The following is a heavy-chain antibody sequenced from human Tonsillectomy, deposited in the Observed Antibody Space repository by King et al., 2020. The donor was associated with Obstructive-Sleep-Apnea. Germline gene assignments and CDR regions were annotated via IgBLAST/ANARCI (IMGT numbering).Heavy chain of an antibody. D-gene: IGHD6-6*01. CDR2: IYYSGST. CDR3: ATIAARPYGLDV. J-gene: IGHJ6*02. V-gene: IGHV4-39*07. Sequence: LQLQESGPGLVKPSETLSLTCTVSGGSISSSSYYWGWIRQPPGKGLEWIGSIYYSGSTYYNPSLKSRVTISVDTSTNQFSLRLSSVTAADTSVYYCATIAARPYGLDVWGQGTTVTVSS. CDR1: GGSISSSSYY.